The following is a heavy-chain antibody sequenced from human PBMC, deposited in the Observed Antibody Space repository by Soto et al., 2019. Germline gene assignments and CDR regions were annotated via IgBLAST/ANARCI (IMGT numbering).Heavy chain of an antibody. V-gene: IGHV3-30*03. D-gene: IGHD6-19*01. CDR3: ATIAVPPAFDI. Sequence: GGSLRLSCVGSGFIFSNNGMHWVRQTPGKGLEWVAVMSFDGSIKYYADSVKGRFTISRDNSKNTLYLQMNSLRAEDTAVYYCATIAVPPAFDIWGQGTMVTVSS. J-gene: IGHJ3*02. CDR2: MSFDGSIK. CDR1: GFIFSNNG.